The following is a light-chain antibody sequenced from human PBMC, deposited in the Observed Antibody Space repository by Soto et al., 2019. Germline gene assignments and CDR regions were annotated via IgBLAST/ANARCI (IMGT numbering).Light chain of an antibody. J-gene: IGLJ1*01. V-gene: IGLV2-14*03. CDR1: SSDVGGYNY. CDR2: DVS. CDR3: SSYTSSSTRV. Sequence: QSALTQPASVSGSPGQSITISCTGTSSDVGGYNYVSWYQHHPGKAPKLLIYDVSNGPSGVSNRFFGSKSGNTASLTISGLQPEDEPDYYCSSYTSSSTRVFGTGTKLTVL.